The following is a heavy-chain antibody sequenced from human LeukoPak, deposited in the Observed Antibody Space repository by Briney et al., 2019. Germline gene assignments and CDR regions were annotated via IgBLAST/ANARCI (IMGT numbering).Heavy chain of an antibody. CDR3: ARDCGSSTSCNMWGLYYYYGMDV. Sequence: GGSLRLSCTASGFTFNRDWTAWVRQAPGKGLEWVANIKEDGSEKYYVDSVKGRFTISRDNAKNTLYLQMNSLRAEDTAVYYCARDCGSSTSCNMWGLYYYYGMDVWGQGTTVTVSS. V-gene: IGHV3-7*01. J-gene: IGHJ6*02. CDR1: GFTFNRDW. D-gene: IGHD2-2*02. CDR2: IKEDGSEK.